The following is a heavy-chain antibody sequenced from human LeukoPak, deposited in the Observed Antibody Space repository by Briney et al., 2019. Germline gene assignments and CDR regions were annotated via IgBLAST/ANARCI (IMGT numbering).Heavy chain of an antibody. J-gene: IGHJ5*02. V-gene: IGHV1-2*02. CDR3: ARGRVSYYYDSSGYRNWFDP. Sequence: ASVKVSCKASGYTFTGYYMHWVRQAPGQGLEWMGWINPNSGGTNYAQKFQGRVTMTRDTSISTAYMELSRLRSDDTAVYYCARGRVSYYYDSSGYRNWFDPWGQGTLVTVSS. CDR2: INPNSGGT. CDR1: GYTFTGYY. D-gene: IGHD3-22*01.